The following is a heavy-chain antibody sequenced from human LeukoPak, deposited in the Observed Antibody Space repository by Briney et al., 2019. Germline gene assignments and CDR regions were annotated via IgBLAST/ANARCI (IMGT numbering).Heavy chain of an antibody. CDR3: ARDTRTGYSYGRDAFDT. J-gene: IGHJ3*02. Sequence: GGSLRLSCAASGFTVSSNYMSWVRQAPGKGLEWVSVIYSGGSTYYADSVKGRFTISRDNSKNTLYLQMNSLRAEDTVVYYCARDTRTGYSYGRDAFDTWGQGTMVTVSS. CDR2: IYSGGST. CDR1: GFTVSSNY. D-gene: IGHD5-18*01. V-gene: IGHV3-53*01.